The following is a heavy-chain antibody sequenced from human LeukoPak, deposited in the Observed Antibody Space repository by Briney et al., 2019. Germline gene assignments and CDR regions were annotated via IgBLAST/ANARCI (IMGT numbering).Heavy chain of an antibody. J-gene: IGHJ6*03. CDR1: GGSISSYY. Sequence: SETLSLTCTVSGGSISSYYWSWIRQPAGKGLEWIGRIYTSGSTNYNPSLKSRVTMSVDTSKNQFSLKLSSVTAADTAVYYCARDTTVSYYYYYMDVWGKGTTVTVSS. D-gene: IGHD4-11*01. V-gene: IGHV4-4*07. CDR3: ARDTTVSYYYYYMDV. CDR2: IYTSGST.